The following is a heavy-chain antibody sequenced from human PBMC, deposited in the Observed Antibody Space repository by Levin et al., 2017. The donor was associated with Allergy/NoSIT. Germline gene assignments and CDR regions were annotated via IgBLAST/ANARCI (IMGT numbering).Heavy chain of an antibody. J-gene: IGHJ3*02. Sequence: GGSLRLSCAASGFTFSSYAMHWVRQAPGKGLEWVAVISYDGSNKYYADSVKGRFTISRDNSKNTLYLQMNSLRAEDTAVYYCARYEDAFDIWGQGTMVTVSS. CDR1: GFTFSSYA. CDR3: ARYEDAFDI. CDR2: ISYDGSNK. V-gene: IGHV3-30-3*01. D-gene: IGHD3-3*01.